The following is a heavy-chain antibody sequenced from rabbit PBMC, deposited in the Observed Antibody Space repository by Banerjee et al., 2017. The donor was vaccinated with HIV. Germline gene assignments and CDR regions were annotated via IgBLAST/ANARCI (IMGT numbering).Heavy chain of an antibody. Sequence: QSLEESGGGLVQPEGSLTLTCTASGVSFSSNFYMCWVRQAPGKGLEWIGCIDSGASAFTYFADWAKGRFTISKTSSTTVTLQMTSLTAADTATYFCARNYVNAFDPWGQGTLVTVS. D-gene: IGHD1-1*01. CDR3: ARNYVNAFDP. CDR2: IDSGASAFT. CDR1: GVSFSSNFY. V-gene: IGHV1S40*01. J-gene: IGHJ2*01.